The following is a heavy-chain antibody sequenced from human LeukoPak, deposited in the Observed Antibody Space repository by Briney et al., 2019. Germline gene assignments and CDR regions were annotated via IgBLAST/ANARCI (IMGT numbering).Heavy chain of an antibody. D-gene: IGHD2-2*01. CDR3: ARHFLDCSSTSCYRPYYYYMDV. CDR1: GGSISSYY. J-gene: IGHJ6*03. Sequence: SETLSLICTVSGGSISSYYWSWIRQPPGKGLEWIGYIYTSGSTNYNPSLKSRVTISVDTSKNQFSLKLSSVTAADTAVYYCARHFLDCSSTSCYRPYYYYMDVWGKGTTVTVSS. CDR2: IYTSGST. V-gene: IGHV4-4*09.